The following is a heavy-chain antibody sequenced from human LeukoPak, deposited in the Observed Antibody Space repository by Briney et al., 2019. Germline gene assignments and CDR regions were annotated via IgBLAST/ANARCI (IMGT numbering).Heavy chain of an antibody. J-gene: IGHJ5*02. CDR2: ITANGGST. V-gene: IGHV3-23*01. CDR1: GFSLSSYG. CDR3: ARLNGQAIISFGGVTWFDP. Sequence: PGGSLRLSCAASGFSLSSYGMSWVRQAPGKGLEGVSAITANGGSTYYAGSVQGRFTISRDNSKNTLYLQMNSLIAEDTAMYYCARLNGQAIISFGGVTWFDPWGQGTLVTVSS. D-gene: IGHD3-16*01.